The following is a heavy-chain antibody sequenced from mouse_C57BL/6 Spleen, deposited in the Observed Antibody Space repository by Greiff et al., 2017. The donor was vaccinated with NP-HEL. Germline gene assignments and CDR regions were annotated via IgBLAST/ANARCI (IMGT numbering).Heavy chain of an antibody. D-gene: IGHD2-4*01. CDR1: GYAFSSYW. Sequence: QVHVKQSGAELVKPGASVKISCKASGYAFSSYWMNWVKQRPGKGLEWIGQIYPGDGDTNYNGKFKGKATLTADKSSSTAYMQLSSLTSEDSAVYFCAPHYDYDYAMDYWGQGTSVTVSS. CDR3: APHYDYDYAMDY. J-gene: IGHJ4*01. V-gene: IGHV1-80*01. CDR2: IYPGDGDT.